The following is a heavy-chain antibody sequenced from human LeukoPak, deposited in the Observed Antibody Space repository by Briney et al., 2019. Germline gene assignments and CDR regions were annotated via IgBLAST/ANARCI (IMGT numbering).Heavy chain of an antibody. CDR3: ARIYYYYYNMDV. Sequence: SETLSLTCTVSGGSISSSNYYWGWIRQPPGKGLEWIGSIYYSGSTYYNPSLKSRVTISVDTSKNQFSLKLSSVTAADTAVYYCARIYYYYYNMDVWGKGTTVTISS. CDR2: IYYSGST. CDR1: GGSISSSNYY. J-gene: IGHJ6*03. V-gene: IGHV4-39*01.